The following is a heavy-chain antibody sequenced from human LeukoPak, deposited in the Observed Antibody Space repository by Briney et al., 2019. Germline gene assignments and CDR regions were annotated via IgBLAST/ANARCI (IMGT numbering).Heavy chain of an antibody. CDR1: GFTFSSYA. J-gene: IGHJ3*02. CDR3: ARSVVVITTFDAFDI. CDR2: ISYDGSNK. Sequence: GRSLRLSCAASGFTFSSYAMQWVRQAPGKGLEWVAVISYDGSNKYYADSVKGRFTISRDNSKNTLYLQMNSLRAEDTAVYYCARSVVVITTFDAFDIWGQGTMVTVSS. D-gene: IGHD3-22*01. V-gene: IGHV3-30-3*01.